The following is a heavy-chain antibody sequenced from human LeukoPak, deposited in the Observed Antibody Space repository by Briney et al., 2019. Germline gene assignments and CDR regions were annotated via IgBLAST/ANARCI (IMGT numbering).Heavy chain of an antibody. CDR2: INLRTGGT. V-gene: IGHV1-2*02. CDR1: GFPFTDFY. D-gene: IGHD5-24*01. Sequence: ASVKVSCRASGFPFTDFYIHWVRQAPGQGLEWMGEINLRTGGTKYVKNLQGRVTMTRDTSITTAYVVLSRLTSDDTAMYYCARDSASESHAYTFDYWGQGVLVTVSS. CDR3: ARDSASESHAYTFDY. J-gene: IGHJ4*02.